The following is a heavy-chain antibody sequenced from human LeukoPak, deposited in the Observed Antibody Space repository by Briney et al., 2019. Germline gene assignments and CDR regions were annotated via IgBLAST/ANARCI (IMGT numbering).Heavy chain of an antibody. J-gene: IGHJ4*02. Sequence: GGSLRLSCAASGFTFSSYEMNWVRQAPGKGLERVSYISSSGSTTYYADSVKGRFTTSRDNAKNSLYLQMNSLRAEDTAVYYCARARYCSSTSCPDYWGQGTLVTVSS. V-gene: IGHV3-48*03. CDR1: GFTFSSYE. D-gene: IGHD2-2*01. CDR3: ARARYCSSTSCPDY. CDR2: ISSSGSTT.